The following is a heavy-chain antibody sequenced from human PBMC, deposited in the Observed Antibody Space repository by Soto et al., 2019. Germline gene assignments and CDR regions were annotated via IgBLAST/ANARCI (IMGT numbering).Heavy chain of an antibody. Sequence: EVQLVESGGGLVKPGGSLRLSCAASGFTFSNAWMSWVRQAPGKGLEWVGRIKSKTDGGTTDYAAPVKGRFTISRDDSKNTLYLQMNSLKTEDTAVYYCTTHTLMVYASHLDYWGQGTLVTVSS. CDR2: IKSKTDGGTT. D-gene: IGHD2-8*01. V-gene: IGHV3-15*01. CDR1: GFTFSNAW. J-gene: IGHJ4*02. CDR3: TTHTLMVYASHLDY.